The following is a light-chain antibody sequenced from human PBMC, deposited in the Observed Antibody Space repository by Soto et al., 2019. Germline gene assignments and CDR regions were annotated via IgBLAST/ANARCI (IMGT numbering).Light chain of an antibody. CDR3: AAWDDSLNVL. Sequence: QSALTQPPSASGTPGQRVTISCSGSSSNIGGHTVNWYQQLPGTAPRLLIYNTNQRPSGVPDRFSGSKSGTSASLAIGGLQSDDEADYFCAAWDDSLNVLFGGGTKVTVL. CDR2: NTN. CDR1: SSNIGGHT. V-gene: IGLV1-44*01. J-gene: IGLJ2*01.